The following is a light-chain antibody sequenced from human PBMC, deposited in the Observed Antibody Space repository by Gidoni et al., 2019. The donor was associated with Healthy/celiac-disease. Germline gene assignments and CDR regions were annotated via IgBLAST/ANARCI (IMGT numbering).Light chain of an antibody. CDR2: LGS. Sequence: IVMTHSPLSLPVTPGEPASISCRSSQSLLHSNVYNYLDWYLQTPGQSPQLLIYLGSNRASGVPDRCSGSGSGTDFTLKISRVEAEDVGVYYCMQALQTPLTFGGGTKVEIK. CDR3: MQALQTPLT. J-gene: IGKJ4*01. CDR1: QSLLHSNVYNY. V-gene: IGKV2-28*01.